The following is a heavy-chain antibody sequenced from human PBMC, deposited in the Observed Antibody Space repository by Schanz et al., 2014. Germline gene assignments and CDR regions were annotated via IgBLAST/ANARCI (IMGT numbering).Heavy chain of an antibody. CDR2: ISYDGSNK. CDR3: ARDRGYCSGGSCLAFDY. CDR1: GFTLSSYA. D-gene: IGHD2-15*01. V-gene: IGHV3-30-3*01. Sequence: QVQLVESGGGVVQPGRSLRLSCAAYGFTLSSYAMHWVRQAPGKGLEWVAVISYDGSNKYYADSVKGRFTISRDNSKNKLYLQMNTLRAEDTAVYYCARDRGYCSGGSCLAFDYWGQGTLVTVSS. J-gene: IGHJ4*02.